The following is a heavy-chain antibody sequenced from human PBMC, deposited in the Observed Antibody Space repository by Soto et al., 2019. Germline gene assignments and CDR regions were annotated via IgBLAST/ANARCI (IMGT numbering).Heavy chain of an antibody. D-gene: IGHD6-13*01. CDR3: AREGAAGTDTYYFDC. CDR2: ISSSGSYI. V-gene: IGHV3-21*01. CDR1: GFTFSRYT. Sequence: ESGGGLVKPGWSLRLSCADSGFTFSRYTMNWVRQAPGKGLEWVSSISSSGSYIYYADSVMGRFTISRDNAKNSLYLQMNGLRAEDTDVYYCAREGAAGTDTYYFDCRGQGTLLTVSS. J-gene: IGHJ4*02.